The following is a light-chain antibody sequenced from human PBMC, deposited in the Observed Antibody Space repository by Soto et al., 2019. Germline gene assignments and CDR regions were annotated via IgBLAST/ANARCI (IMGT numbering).Light chain of an antibody. J-gene: IGLJ2*01. CDR2: STN. V-gene: IGLV7-43*01. CDR1: TGAVTSSNY. Sequence: QAVVTQEPSLTVSPGGTVTLTCAVYTGAVTSSNYPNWFQQKTGQAPRALIYSTNHKYSWTPARFSGSLLGGKAALTLSGVQPEDEADYYCLLYYGGQLGVFGGGTKVTVL. CDR3: LLYYGGQLGV.